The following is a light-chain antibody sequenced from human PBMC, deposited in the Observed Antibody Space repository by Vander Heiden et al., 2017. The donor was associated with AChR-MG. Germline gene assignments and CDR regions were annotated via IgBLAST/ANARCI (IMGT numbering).Light chain of an antibody. Sequence: QSVLTQPPSVSGAPGQRVTIPCPGSSSNIGAGYDVHWYQQLPGTAPKRLIYGNSNRPSGVPDRFSGSKSGTSASLAITGLQAEDEADYYCQSYDSSLSGVVFGGGTKLTVL. J-gene: IGLJ2*01. V-gene: IGLV1-40*01. CDR3: QSYDSSLSGVV. CDR2: GNS. CDR1: SSNIGAGYD.